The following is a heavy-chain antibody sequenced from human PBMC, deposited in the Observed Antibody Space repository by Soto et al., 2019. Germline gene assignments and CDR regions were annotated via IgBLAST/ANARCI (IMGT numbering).Heavy chain of an antibody. Sequence: NPSETLSLTCTVSGDSIISSDFYWGCVRQPPGKGLEWIGSIFYLGSSYYNPSLKSRVTMSVDTSKNQFSLRLRSVTAADTALYFCARHSLAIRKNNWFDPWGQGSMVTVSS. D-gene: IGHD3-3*02. CDR1: GDSIISSDFY. J-gene: IGHJ5*02. CDR2: IFYLGSS. CDR3: ARHSLAIRKNNWFDP. V-gene: IGHV4-39*01.